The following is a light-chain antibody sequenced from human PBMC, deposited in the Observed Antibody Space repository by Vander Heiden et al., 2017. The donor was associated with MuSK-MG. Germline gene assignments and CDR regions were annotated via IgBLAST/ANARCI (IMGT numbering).Light chain of an antibody. CDR3: QSYDNSLRGFVI. V-gene: IGLV1-40*01. CDR1: RSNIGTGYS. J-gene: IGLJ2*01. CDR2: GDS. Sequence: QSVLTQPPSVSGAPGQRVTISCTGSRSNIGTGYSVQWYQQLPGTAPKLLIYGDSNRPSGVPDRFSGSKSGTSASLAITGLQAEDEADYYCQSYDNSLRGFVIFGGGTKLTVL.